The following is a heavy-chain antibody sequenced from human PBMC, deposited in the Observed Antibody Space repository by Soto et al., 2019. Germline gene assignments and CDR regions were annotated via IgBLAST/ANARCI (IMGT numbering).Heavy chain of an antibody. CDR1: GDSMSEYF. Sequence: SETLSLTCTVSGDSMSEYFWSWVRQSPGKGLEWIGYIYSLGSTDYNPALKSRVTISVDTSKRQFSLKLSSVPAADTAIYYCARDGYDGSGSPYPAYWGPGIQVTVSS. D-gene: IGHD3-10*01. V-gene: IGHV4-59*01. CDR3: ARDGYDGSGSPYPAY. CDR2: IYSLGST. J-gene: IGHJ4*02.